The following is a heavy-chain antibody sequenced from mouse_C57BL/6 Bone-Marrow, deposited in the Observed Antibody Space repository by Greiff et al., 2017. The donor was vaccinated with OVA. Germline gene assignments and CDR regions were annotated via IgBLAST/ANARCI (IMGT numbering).Heavy chain of an antibody. V-gene: IGHV10-3*01. Sequence: EVMLVESGGGLVQPKGSLKLSCAASGFTFNTYAMHWVRQAPGKGLEWVARIRSKSSNYATYYADSVKDRFTISRDDSQSMLYLQMNNLKTEDTAMYYCVRDRRPLYNYYAMDYWGQGTSVTVSS. D-gene: IGHD2-1*01. CDR2: IRSKSSNYAT. CDR1: GFTFNTYA. J-gene: IGHJ4*01. CDR3: VRDRRPLYNYYAMDY.